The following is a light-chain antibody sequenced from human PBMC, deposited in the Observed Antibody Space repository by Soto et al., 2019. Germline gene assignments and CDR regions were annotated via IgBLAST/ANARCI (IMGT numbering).Light chain of an antibody. CDR1: QTISSY. CDR3: QQRSNWLT. CDR2: DAS. V-gene: IGKV3-11*01. Sequence: EIALTQSPATLSLSPGERATLSCRASQTISSYLAWYQQKPGQPPRLLIYDASNRATGIPARFSGSGSGTDFNLTISSLEPEDFAIYYCQQRSNWLTFGGGTKVEIK. J-gene: IGKJ4*01.